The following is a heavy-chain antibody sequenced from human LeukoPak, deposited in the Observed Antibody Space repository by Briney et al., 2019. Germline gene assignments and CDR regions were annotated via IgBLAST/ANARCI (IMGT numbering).Heavy chain of an antibody. V-gene: IGHV3-30*18. CDR3: AKSGGQWLVLDYFDY. CDR1: GFTFSSYG. D-gene: IGHD6-19*01. J-gene: IGHJ4*02. Sequence: GGSLRLSCAASGFTFSSYGMHWVRQAPGKGLEWVAVISYDGSNKYHADSVKGRFTISRDNSKNTLYLQMNSLRAEDTAAYYCAKSGGQWLVLDYFDYWGQGTLVTVSS. CDR2: ISYDGSNK.